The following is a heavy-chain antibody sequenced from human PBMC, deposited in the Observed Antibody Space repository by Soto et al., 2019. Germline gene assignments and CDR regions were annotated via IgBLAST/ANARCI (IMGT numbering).Heavy chain of an antibody. CDR3: VRASADTALVVDYYGLDV. J-gene: IGHJ6*02. V-gene: IGHV1-69*06. D-gene: IGHD5-18*01. CDR1: VGTFSSYA. Sequence: QVQLVQSGAEVKKPGSSVKVSCKASVGTFSSYAISWVRQAPGQGLEWMGGIIPIFGTANYAQKFQGRVTITADKSTSTAYMELSSLRSEDTAVYYCVRASADTALVVDYYGLDVWGQGTTVTVSS. CDR2: IIPIFGTA.